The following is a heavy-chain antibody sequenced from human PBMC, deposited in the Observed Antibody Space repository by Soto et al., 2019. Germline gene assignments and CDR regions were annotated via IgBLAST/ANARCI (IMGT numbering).Heavy chain of an antibody. CDR1: GGSISSYY. D-gene: IGHD4-17*01. CDR3: ARVNESGYDYGDYVLDY. Sequence: ETLSLTCTVSGGSISSYYWSWIRQPPGKGLEWIGYIYYSGSTNYNPSLKSRVTISVDTSKNQFSLKLSPVTAADTAVYYCARVNESGYDYGDYVLDYWGQGTLVTVSS. J-gene: IGHJ4*02. V-gene: IGHV4-59*01. CDR2: IYYSGST.